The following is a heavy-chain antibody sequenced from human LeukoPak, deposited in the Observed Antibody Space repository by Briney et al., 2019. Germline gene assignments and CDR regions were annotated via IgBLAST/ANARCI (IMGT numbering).Heavy chain of an antibody. V-gene: IGHV4-34*01. Sequence: SETLSLTCAVYGGSFSGYYWSWIRQPPGKGLEWIGEINHSGSTNYNPSLKSRVTISVDTSKNQFSLKLSSVTAADAAVYYCARMKATIWGSYYYYYMDVWGKGTTVTVSS. CDR2: INHSGST. D-gene: IGHD5-12*01. J-gene: IGHJ6*03. CDR1: GGSFSGYY. CDR3: ARMKATIWGSYYYYYMDV.